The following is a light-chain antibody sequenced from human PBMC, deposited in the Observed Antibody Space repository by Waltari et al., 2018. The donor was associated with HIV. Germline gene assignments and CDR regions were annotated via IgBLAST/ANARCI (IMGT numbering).Light chain of an antibody. CDR2: GKN. V-gene: IGLV3-19*01. Sequence: SELTQDPAVSVVLGQTVRITCQGDSTRNYYASWYQQKPGQATVLVIYGKNNRPSGIPDRFSGSSSGNTASLTITATQADDEADYYCNSWDTNPEGVVFGGGTKLTVL. CDR3: NSWDTNPEGVV. J-gene: IGLJ3*02. CDR1: STRNYY.